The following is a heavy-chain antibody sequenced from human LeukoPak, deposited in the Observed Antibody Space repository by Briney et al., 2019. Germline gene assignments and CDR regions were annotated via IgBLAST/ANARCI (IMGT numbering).Heavy chain of an antibody. Sequence: GGSLRLSCAASGSTFSSYAMSWVRQVPGKGLEWVSAIRNSAADTYYADSVKGRFTISRDNSDNTLYLQMNSLRAEDTAIYYCAKVPTSGTYYYFDYWGQGTLVTVSS. D-gene: IGHD1-26*01. CDR1: GSTFSSYA. CDR2: IRNSAADT. J-gene: IGHJ4*02. V-gene: IGHV3-23*01. CDR3: AKVPTSGTYYYFDY.